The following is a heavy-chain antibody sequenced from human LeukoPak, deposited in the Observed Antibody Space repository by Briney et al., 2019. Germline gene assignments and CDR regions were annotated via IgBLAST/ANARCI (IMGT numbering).Heavy chain of an antibody. D-gene: IGHD6-6*01. CDR3: ARVGPWIEARPYFDY. V-gene: IGHV3-11*04. J-gene: IGHJ4*02. CDR1: GFTFSDYF. CDR2: ITSRGSTI. Sequence: GSLRLSCAASGFTFSDYFMSWIRQAPGKGLEWVSYITSRGSTIYYADSVKGRFTISRDNAKNSLYLQMNSLRAEDTAVYYCARVGPWIEARPYFDYWGQGTLVTVSS.